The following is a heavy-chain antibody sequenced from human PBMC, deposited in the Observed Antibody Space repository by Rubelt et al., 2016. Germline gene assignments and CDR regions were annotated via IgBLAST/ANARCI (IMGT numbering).Heavy chain of an antibody. CDR1: GFTFSDYP. CDR2: ISTTGIYE. D-gene: IGHD3-16*01. V-gene: IGHV3-21*01. Sequence: EVQLVESGGGLVQPAGSLRLSCAASGFTFSDYPMNWVRQAPGKGLEWVSVISTTGIYEHYADSVKGRFTISRDNAKNSLNLQRNSRRDEDTAVYYCARDYTYGIPDYWGQGTMVTVSS. J-gene: IGHJ4*02. CDR3: ARDYTYGIPDY.